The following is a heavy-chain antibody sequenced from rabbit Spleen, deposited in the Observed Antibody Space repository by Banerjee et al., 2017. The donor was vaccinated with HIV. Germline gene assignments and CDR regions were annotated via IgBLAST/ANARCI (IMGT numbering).Heavy chain of an antibody. V-gene: IGHV1S45*01. CDR3: ARDSASSFSSYGMDL. D-gene: IGHD8-1*01. CDR2: IDSGSSGFP. J-gene: IGHJ6*01. Sequence: QEQVEESGGGLVQPEGSLTLTCTASGFSFSFNHYMCWVRQAPGKGPEWIACIDSGSSGFPYFANWAKGRFTISKTSSTTVTLQMTSLTAADTATYFCARDSASSFSSYGMDLWGQGTLVTVS. CDR1: GFSFSFNHY.